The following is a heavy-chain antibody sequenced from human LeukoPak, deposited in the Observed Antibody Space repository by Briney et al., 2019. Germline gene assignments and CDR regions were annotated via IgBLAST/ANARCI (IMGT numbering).Heavy chain of an antibody. V-gene: IGHV3-7*03. Sequence: GGSLRLSCAASGFAFSIYWMSWVRQAPGKGVEWVANIKQDGSEIYYVDSVKGRFTISRDNSKNTLYLQMHSLRAEDTAVYYCAKVVASPITGPFDYWGQGTLVTVSS. J-gene: IGHJ4*02. CDR3: AKVVASPITGPFDY. CDR2: IKQDGSEI. CDR1: GFAFSIYW. D-gene: IGHD5-12*01.